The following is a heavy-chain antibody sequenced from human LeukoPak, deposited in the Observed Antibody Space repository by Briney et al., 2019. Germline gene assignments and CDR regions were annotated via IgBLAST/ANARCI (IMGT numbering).Heavy chain of an antibody. Sequence: PGGSLRLSCAASGFTFSDYYMSWIRQAPGKGLEWVSYISSTGSTIYYADSVKGRFTISRDNSKNTLYLQMNSLRAEDTAVYSCARGAAAAGTGGDYWGQGTLVTVST. CDR3: ARGAAAAGTGGDY. D-gene: IGHD6-13*01. V-gene: IGHV3-11*04. CDR2: ISSTGSTI. J-gene: IGHJ4*02. CDR1: GFTFSDYY.